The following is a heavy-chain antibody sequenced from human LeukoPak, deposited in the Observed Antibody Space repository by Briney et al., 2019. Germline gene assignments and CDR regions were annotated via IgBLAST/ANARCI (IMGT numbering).Heavy chain of an antibody. D-gene: IGHD3-22*01. J-gene: IGHJ6*03. CDR1: GFTVSSNY. CDR3: ARAPFDSSGYYYDFYYYYMDV. V-gene: IGHV3-53*01. Sequence: GGSLRLSCAASGFTVSSNYMSWVRQAPGKGLEWVSVIYSGGSTYYADSVKGRFNISRDNSKNTLYLQTNSLRAEDTAVYYCARAPFDSSGYYYDFYYYYMDVWGKGTTVTVSS. CDR2: IYSGGST.